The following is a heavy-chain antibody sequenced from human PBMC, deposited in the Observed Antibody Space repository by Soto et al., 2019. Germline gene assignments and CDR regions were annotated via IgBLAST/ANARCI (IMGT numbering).Heavy chain of an antibody. D-gene: IGHD2-8*01. Sequence: EVQLLESGGGLVQPGGSLRLSCAASEFTFSRHAMTWVRQAPGKGLEWVSSISGSGSRTYYADSVQGRFTVSRDNSKNTVNLQMSSLRAEDTAVYYCAKQQGSGVPFYYAMDVWGQGATVTVSS. J-gene: IGHJ6*02. CDR3: AKQQGSGVPFYYAMDV. CDR2: ISGSGSRT. CDR1: EFTFSRHA. V-gene: IGHV3-23*01.